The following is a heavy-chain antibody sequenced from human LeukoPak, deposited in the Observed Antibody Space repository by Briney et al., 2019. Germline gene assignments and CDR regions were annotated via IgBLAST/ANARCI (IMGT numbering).Heavy chain of an antibody. CDR3: VRDGDYYDSGGYGNI. CDR2: IFHTGST. Sequence: SQTLSLTCSASGGSIVSGIYSWSWIWQPPGKGLEWIGYIFHTGSTSYNTSLKSRVTISVDTSKNQFSLKLSSVTAADTAMYYCVRDGDYYDSGGYGNIWGQGTLVTVSS. J-gene: IGHJ4*02. CDR1: GGSIVSGIYS. D-gene: IGHD3-22*01. V-gene: IGHV4-30-2*01.